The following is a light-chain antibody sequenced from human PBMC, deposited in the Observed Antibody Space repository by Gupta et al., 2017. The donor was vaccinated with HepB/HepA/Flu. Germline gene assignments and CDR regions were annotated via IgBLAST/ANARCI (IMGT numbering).Light chain of an antibody. CDR3: CSYGGSGTFVI. CDR2: EVT. J-gene: IGLJ2*01. Sequence: QSTLTQPASVSGSPGQSGHLSCTGAASNIGGFNLVSWYQQHPGKAPRLMIYEVTKRPSGVSNRFSGSRSGNTASLTISGLQAEDEADYYCCSYGGSGTFVIFGGGTSLTVL. CDR1: ASNIGGFNL. V-gene: IGLV2-23*02.